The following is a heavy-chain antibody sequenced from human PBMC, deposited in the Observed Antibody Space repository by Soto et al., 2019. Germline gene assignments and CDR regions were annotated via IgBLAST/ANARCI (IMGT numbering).Heavy chain of an antibody. CDR1: GFTFSSHE. V-gene: IGHV3-48*03. D-gene: IGHD2-8*01. CDR2: ISGSGSTI. J-gene: IGHJ1*01. CDR3: ARGGVY. Sequence: GGSLRLSCEATGFTFSSHEMNWIRQTPGKRLEWIAKISGSGSTINYADSVKGRFTISRDNVQRTLHLQMDSLRVEDTGVYYCARGGVYWGRGTLVTVSS.